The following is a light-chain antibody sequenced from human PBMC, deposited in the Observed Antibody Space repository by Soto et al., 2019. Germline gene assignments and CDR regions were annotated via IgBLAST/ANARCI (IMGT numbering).Light chain of an antibody. Sequence: QLVLTQSPSVSASLGASVKLTCTLSSGHSTYAIAWHQQQSEKGPRFLLKINSDGSHSKGDGFFDRFSGSSSGAERHLTISSLQSEDETDYSCQSLGTGIQVFGGGTKVTVL. V-gene: IGLV4-69*01. CDR3: QSLGTGIQV. CDR1: SGHSTYA. CDR2: INSDGSH. J-gene: IGLJ3*02.